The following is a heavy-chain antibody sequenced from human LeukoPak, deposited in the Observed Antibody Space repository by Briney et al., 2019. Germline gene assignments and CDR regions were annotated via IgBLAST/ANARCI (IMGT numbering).Heavy chain of an antibody. CDR2: ISSSSSYI. CDR1: GFTFSSYS. J-gene: IGHJ6*02. Sequence: PGGSLRLSCAASGFTFSSYSMNWVRQAPGKGLEWVSSISSSSSYIYYADSVKGRFTISRDNAKNSLYLQMNSLRAEDTAVYYCASGSTRTYGMDVWGQGTTVTVSS. V-gene: IGHV3-21*01. D-gene: IGHD5-24*01. CDR3: ASGSTRTYGMDV.